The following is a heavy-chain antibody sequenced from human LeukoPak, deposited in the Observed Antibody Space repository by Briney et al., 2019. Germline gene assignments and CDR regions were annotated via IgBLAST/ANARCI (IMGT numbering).Heavy chain of an antibody. J-gene: IGHJ6*02. CDR1: GYSFTSYW. CDR3: ARLLAAAGTGYYGMDV. D-gene: IGHD6-13*01. CDR2: IYPGDSDT. Sequence: GESLKISCKGSGYSFTSYWIGRVRHMPGKGLEWMGIIYPGDSDTRYSPSFQGLVTISADKSISTAYLQWSSLKASDTAMYYCARLLAAAGTGYYGMDVWGQGTTVTVSS. V-gene: IGHV5-51*01.